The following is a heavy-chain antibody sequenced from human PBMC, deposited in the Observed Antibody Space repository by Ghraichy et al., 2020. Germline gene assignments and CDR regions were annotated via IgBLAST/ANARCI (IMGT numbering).Heavy chain of an antibody. CDR1: GFTFSSYA. D-gene: IGHD1-26*01. CDR3: VKGPRWELLPSHFDY. J-gene: IGHJ4*02. CDR2: ISSSADRT. V-gene: IGHV3-64D*06. Sequence: GGSLRLSCSASGFTFSSYAMNWVRQAPGKGLACVSTISSSADRTYYAASVKGRFTISRDNSKNTLSLQMSSLRPEDTAVYFCVKGPRWELLPSHFDYWGQGTLVTVSS.